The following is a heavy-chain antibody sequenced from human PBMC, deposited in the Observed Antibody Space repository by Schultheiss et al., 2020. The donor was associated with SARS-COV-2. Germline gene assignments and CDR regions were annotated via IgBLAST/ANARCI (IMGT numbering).Heavy chain of an antibody. CDR1: GFTVSSNY. V-gene: IGHV3-53*01. D-gene: IGHD1-26*01. J-gene: IGHJ5*02. CDR3: AKDRDKWELRGDWFDP. CDR2: IYSGGST. Sequence: GGSLRLSCAASGFTVSSNYMSWVRQAPGKGLEWVSVIYSGGSTYYADSVKGRFTISRDNSKNSLYLQMNSLRAEDTAVYYCAKDRDKWELRGDWFDPWGQGTLVTVSS.